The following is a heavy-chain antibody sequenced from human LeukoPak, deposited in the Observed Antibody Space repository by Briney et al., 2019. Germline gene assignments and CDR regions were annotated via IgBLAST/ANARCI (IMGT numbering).Heavy chain of an antibody. CDR1: GFTFSSYA. D-gene: IGHD6-19*01. CDR2: IYTGGST. J-gene: IGHJ4*02. Sequence: PGGSLRLSCAASGFTFSSYAMSWVRQTPGTGLEWVSVIYTGGSTYYTDSVEGRFTISRDNSKNTLYLQMNSLRAEDTAVYYCARDSFSSGWYGYFDNWGQGTLVTVSS. V-gene: IGHV3-23*03. CDR3: ARDSFSSGWYGYFDN.